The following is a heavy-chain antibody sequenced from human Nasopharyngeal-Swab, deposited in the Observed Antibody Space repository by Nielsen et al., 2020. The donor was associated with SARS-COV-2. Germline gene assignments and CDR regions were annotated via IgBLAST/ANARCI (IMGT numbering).Heavy chain of an antibody. D-gene: IGHD6-19*01. Sequence: SETLSLTCAVYGGSFSGYYWSWIRQPPGKGLEWIGEINHSGSTNYNPSLKSRVTISVDTSKNQFSLKLSSATAADTAVYYCARVAIAVAVYFDYWGQGTLVTVSS. V-gene: IGHV4-34*01. CDR3: ARVAIAVAVYFDY. J-gene: IGHJ4*02. CDR2: INHSGST. CDR1: GGSFSGYY.